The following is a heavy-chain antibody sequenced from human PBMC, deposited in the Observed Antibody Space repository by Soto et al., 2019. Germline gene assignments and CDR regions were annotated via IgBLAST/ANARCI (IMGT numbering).Heavy chain of an antibody. D-gene: IGHD6-13*01. V-gene: IGHV4-31*02. CDR3: SRGRGSTPLRD. J-gene: IGHJ4*02. Sequence: PSETLSLTCTVSGDSMSTGGYYWTWIRQHPGKGLEWIGHIYTTGTTYYSPSLKSQVTMSIDKSSNRFSLNLSSVTAADTAVYYCSRGRGSTPLRDWGPGALVTV. CDR2: IYTTGTT. CDR1: GDSMSTGGYY.